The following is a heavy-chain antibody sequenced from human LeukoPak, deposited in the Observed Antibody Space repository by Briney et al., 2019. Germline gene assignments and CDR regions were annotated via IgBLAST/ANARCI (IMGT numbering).Heavy chain of an antibody. D-gene: IGHD3-16*01. CDR3: AGRTYYFDY. Sequence: PGGSLRLSCVASGFNFRNYGMDWVRQAPGKGLEWVAAVSDDGDKTYYGDSVKGRFTVSRGNSKNTLYLQMSSLRAEDTAVYYCAGRTYYFDYWGQGTLVTVSS. J-gene: IGHJ4*02. CDR2: VSDDGDKT. V-gene: IGHV3-23*01. CDR1: GFNFRNYG.